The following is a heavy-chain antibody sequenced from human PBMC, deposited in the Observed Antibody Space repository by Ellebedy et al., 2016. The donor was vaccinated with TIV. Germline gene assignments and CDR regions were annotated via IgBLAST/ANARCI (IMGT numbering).Heavy chain of an antibody. CDR2: IYYSGST. V-gene: IGHV4-59*01. CDR3: GGEKAGGYYYYMDV. CDR1: GGSISSYY. D-gene: IGHD2-8*02. J-gene: IGHJ6*03. Sequence: SETLSLTXTVSGGSISSYYWSWIRQPPGKGLEWIGYIYYSGSTNYNPSLKSRVTISVDTSKNQFSLKLSSVTAADTAVYYCGGEKAGGYYYYMDVWGKGTTVTVSS.